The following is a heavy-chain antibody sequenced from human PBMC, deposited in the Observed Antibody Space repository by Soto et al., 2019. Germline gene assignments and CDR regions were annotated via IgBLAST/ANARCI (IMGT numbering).Heavy chain of an antibody. CDR2: ISYDGSNK. V-gene: IGHV3-30*18. CDR1: GFTFSSYG. Sequence: QVQLVESGGGVVQPGRSLRLSCAASGFTFSSYGMHWVRQAPGTGLEWVAVISYDGSNKYYADSVKGRFTISRDNSKNTLYLQMNSLRAEDTAVYYCAKEGTAAGNVRYFDYWGQGTLVTVSS. CDR3: AKEGTAAGNVRYFDY. D-gene: IGHD6-13*01. J-gene: IGHJ4*02.